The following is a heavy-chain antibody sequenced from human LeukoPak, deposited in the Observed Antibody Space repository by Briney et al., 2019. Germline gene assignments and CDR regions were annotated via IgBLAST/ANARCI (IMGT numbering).Heavy chain of an antibody. D-gene: IGHD1-26*01. Sequence: SETLSLTCTVSGYSISSGYYWGWIRQPPGKGLEWIGSIYHSGSTYYNPSLKSRVTISVDTSKNQFSLKLSSVTAADTAVYYCARDRGPGATPTYWGQGTLVTVSS. CDR3: ARDRGPGATPTY. J-gene: IGHJ4*02. CDR1: GYSISSGYY. V-gene: IGHV4-38-2*02. CDR2: IYHSGST.